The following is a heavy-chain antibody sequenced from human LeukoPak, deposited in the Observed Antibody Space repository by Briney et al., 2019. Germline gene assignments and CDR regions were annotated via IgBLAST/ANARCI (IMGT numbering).Heavy chain of an antibody. V-gene: IGHV3-7*04. Sequence: GGSLRLSCVVSGFPFSSYWMTWVRQAPGKGLEWVANIKQDGSKKSYVDSVKGRFTISRDNAKNSLYLQMNSLRAEDTAIYYCTRVGYIDEGIDYWGQGTLVTVSS. J-gene: IGHJ4*02. D-gene: IGHD5-24*01. CDR1: GFPFSSYW. CDR3: TRVGYIDEGIDY. CDR2: IKQDGSKK.